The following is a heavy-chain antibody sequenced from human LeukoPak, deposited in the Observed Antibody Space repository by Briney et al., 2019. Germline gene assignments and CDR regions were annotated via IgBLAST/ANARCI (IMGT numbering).Heavy chain of an antibody. CDR3: ARAASGYYPYNWFDP. Sequence: GASVKVSCKASGGTFSSYAISWVQQAPGQGLEWMGGIIPIFGTANYAQEFQGRVTITADESTSTAYMELSSLRSEDTAVYYCARAASGYYPYNWFDPWGQGTLVTVSS. D-gene: IGHD3-3*01. J-gene: IGHJ5*02. CDR2: IIPIFGTA. V-gene: IGHV1-69*01. CDR1: GGTFSSYA.